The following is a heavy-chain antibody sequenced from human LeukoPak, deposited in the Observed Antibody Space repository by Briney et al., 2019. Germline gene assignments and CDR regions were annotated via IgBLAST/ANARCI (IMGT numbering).Heavy chain of an antibody. V-gene: IGHV2-5*01. Sequence: SGPTLVNPTQTFTLTCTFSGFSLSTSGVGVGWIRQPPGKALEWLALIYWNDDKRYSPSLKSRLTITKDTSKNQVVLTMTNMDPVDTATYYCAHRRMVRGATNAFDIWGQGTMVTVSS. CDR1: GFSLSTSGVG. CDR3: AHRRMVRGATNAFDI. J-gene: IGHJ3*02. CDR2: IYWNDDK. D-gene: IGHD3-10*01.